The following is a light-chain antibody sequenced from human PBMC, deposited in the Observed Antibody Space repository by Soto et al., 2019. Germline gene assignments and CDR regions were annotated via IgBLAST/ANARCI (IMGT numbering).Light chain of an antibody. CDR1: QGIRND. Sequence: DLQMNKYPSSLSASVGGRVSITCRASQGIRNDLGWYQQKPGKAPKRLIYAASSLQSGVPSRFSGSGSGTEFTLTISSLQPEDFATYYCLQHNSYPSITFGQGTRLEIK. J-gene: IGKJ5*01. CDR2: AAS. V-gene: IGKV1-17*01. CDR3: LQHNSYPSIT.